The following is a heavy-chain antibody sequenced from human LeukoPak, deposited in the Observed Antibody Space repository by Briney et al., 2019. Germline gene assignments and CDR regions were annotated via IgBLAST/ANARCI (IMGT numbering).Heavy chain of an antibody. CDR1: GYTFTIDG. V-gene: IGHV1-18*01. J-gene: IGHJ4*02. D-gene: IGHD1-1*01. CDR3: ARDPPWQLVRYFDY. Sequence: ASPAPSGYTFTIDGTSSGPATPGQGLGWMGSISGNNGDTNPAQTLQGRVTMTTDTSTSTAYLELRSLRSDDTAVYYCARDPPWQLVRYFDYWGRGTLVTVSS. CDR2: ISGNNGDT.